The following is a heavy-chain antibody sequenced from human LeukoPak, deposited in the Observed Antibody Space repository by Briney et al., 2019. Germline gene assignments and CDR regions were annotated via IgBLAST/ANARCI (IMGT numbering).Heavy chain of an antibody. CDR1: GFTFSSYA. D-gene: IGHD1-14*01. V-gene: IGHV3-23*01. CDR3: AKGSGINHYHWIDP. CDR2: ISGSGGS. Sequence: YPGGSLRLSCAASGFTFSSYAMSWVRQAPGKGLEWVSAISGSGGSSYADSVKGRFTISRDNSKNTLYLQMNSLRAEDTAVYYCAKGSGINHYHWIDPWGQGTLVTVSS. J-gene: IGHJ5*02.